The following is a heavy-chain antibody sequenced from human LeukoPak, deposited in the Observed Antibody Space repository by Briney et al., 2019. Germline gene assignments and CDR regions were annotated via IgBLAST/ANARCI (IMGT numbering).Heavy chain of an antibody. CDR2: IYYSGST. V-gene: IGHV4-31*03. CDR3: ARENYDSSGYYSRFDY. Sequence: SETLSLTCTVSVGSISSGGYYWSWIRQHPGKGLEWSGYIYYSGSTYYNPSRKSRVTISVDTSKNQFSLKLSSVTAGDTAVYYCARENYDSSGYYSRFDYWGQGPLVTVSS. J-gene: IGHJ4*02. D-gene: IGHD3-22*01. CDR1: VGSISSGGYY.